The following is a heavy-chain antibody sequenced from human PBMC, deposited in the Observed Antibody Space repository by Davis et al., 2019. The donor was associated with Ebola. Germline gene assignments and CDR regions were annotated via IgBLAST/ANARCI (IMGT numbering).Heavy chain of an antibody. CDR1: EFSITDDF. CDR3: ARAFYDSSGYHWFDP. Sequence: GESLKISCTASEFSITDDFMSWIRQSPGKRLEWVTYTGASSTSYANSVKGRFTVSGDRATNSLYLQMDSLRAEDTAIYYCARAFYDSSGYHWFDPWGQGTLVTVSS. CDR2: TGASSTS. D-gene: IGHD3-22*01. V-gene: IGHV3-11*06. J-gene: IGHJ5*02.